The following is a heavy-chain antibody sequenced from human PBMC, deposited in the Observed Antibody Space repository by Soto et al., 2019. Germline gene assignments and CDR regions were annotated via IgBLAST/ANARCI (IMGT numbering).Heavy chain of an antibody. V-gene: IGHV1-18*01. J-gene: IGHJ4*02. CDR2: ISGYNGNT. CDR1: GYSFSSYG. Sequence: QVQLVQSGPEVKKPGASVKVSCKASGYSFSSYGISWVRQAPGQGLEWMGWISGYNGNTNYPQKLQGRVTVTTDTSTSTANMELRSLRSDDPAVYYCARDSGTWYSHIHYWGQGTLVTVSS. D-gene: IGHD6-13*01. CDR3: ARDSGTWYSHIHY.